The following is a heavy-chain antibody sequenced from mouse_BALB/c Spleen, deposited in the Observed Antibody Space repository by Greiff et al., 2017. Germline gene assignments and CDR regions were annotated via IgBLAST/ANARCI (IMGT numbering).Heavy chain of an antibody. CDR1: GFTFSSYG. CDR2: ISSGGSYT. J-gene: IGHJ4*01. V-gene: IGHV5-6*01. D-gene: IGHD2-10*02. CDR3: ARYGNYEEDAMDY. Sequence: EVNVVESGGDLVKPGGSLKLSCAASGFTFSSYGMSWVRQTPDKRLEWVATISSGGSYTYYPDSVKGRFTISRDNAKNTLYLQMSSLKSEDTAMYYCARYGNYEEDAMDYWGQGTSVTVSS.